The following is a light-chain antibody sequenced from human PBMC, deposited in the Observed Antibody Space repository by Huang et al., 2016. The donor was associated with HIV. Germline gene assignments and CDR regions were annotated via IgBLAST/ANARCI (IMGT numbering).Light chain of an antibody. J-gene: IGKJ2*01. V-gene: IGKV3-15*01. CDR2: GVS. Sequence: DMVMTQSPGTLSVSPGERATLSCRASQSVKKNLAWYQQKPGQAPRLLISGVSTRDTGVPARFSGNGSETEFTLTITSVQSEDSAVYYCQQYNNWPQYDFGQGTKLEIK. CDR1: QSVKKN. CDR3: QQYNNWPQYD.